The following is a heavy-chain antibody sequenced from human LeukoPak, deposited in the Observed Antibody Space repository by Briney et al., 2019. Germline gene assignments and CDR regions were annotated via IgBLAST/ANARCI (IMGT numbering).Heavy chain of an antibody. CDR2: IIPIFGTA. CDR1: GGTFSSYA. V-gene: IGHV1-69*01. Sequence: GASVKVSCKASGGTFSSYAISWVRQAPGQGLEWMGGIIPIFGTANYAQKFQGRVTITADESTSTAYMELSSLRSEDTAVYYCAREGGCSSTSCYGPTYYFDYWGQGTLVTVSS. CDR3: AREGGCSSTSCYGPTYYFDY. D-gene: IGHD2-2*01. J-gene: IGHJ4*02.